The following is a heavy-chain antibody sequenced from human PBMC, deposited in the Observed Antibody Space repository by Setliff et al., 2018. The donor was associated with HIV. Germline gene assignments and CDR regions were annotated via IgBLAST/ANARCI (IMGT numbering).Heavy chain of an antibody. J-gene: IGHJ6*03. V-gene: IGHV4-34*01. Sequence: SETLSLTCAVSGGSFTGYYWSWIRQTPGKGREWTAEINHSGNTNYNPSLKSRDTISVVTSKSHFSLKMTSVTAADTAVYYCARERMMWGTYYYMDVWGKGTTVT. CDR1: GGSFTGYY. CDR3: ARERMMWGTYYYMDV. D-gene: IGHD3-16*01. CDR2: INHSGNT.